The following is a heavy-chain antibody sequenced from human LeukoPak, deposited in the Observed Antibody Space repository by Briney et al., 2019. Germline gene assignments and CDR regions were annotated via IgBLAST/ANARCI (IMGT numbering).Heavy chain of an antibody. D-gene: IGHD6-13*01. J-gene: IGHJ4*02. CDR3: ARDSTAGRGDY. CDR1: GGSISNYY. Sequence: PSETLSLTCTVSGGSISNYYWSWIRPPPGKGLEWIGYIYYSGSTNYNPSLKSRVTISVDTSKNQFSLKLSSVTAADTAVYYCARDSTAGRGDYWGQGTLVTVSS. V-gene: IGHV4-59*01. CDR2: IYYSGST.